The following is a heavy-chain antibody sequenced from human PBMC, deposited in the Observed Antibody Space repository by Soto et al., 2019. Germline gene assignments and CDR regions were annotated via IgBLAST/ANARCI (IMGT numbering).Heavy chain of an antibody. Sequence: GESLKISCKGSGYSFTSYWIGWVRQMPGKGLEWMGIIYPGDSDTRHSPSFQGQVTISADKSISTAYLQWSSLEASDTAMYYCARHKPVRGSDYYYGMDVWGQGTTVTVSS. V-gene: IGHV5-51*01. CDR2: IYPGDSDT. CDR1: GYSFTSYW. J-gene: IGHJ6*02. D-gene: IGHD3-10*01. CDR3: ARHKPVRGSDYYYGMDV.